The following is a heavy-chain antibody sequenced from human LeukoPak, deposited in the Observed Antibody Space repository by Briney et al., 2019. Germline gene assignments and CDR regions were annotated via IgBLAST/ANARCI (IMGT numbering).Heavy chain of an antibody. CDR2: IYYSGST. V-gene: IGHV4-59*01. CDR1: GGSISSYY. D-gene: IGHD6-19*01. Sequence: SETLSLTCTVSGGSISSYYWSWIRQPPGKGLEWMGYIYYSGSTNYNPSLKSRVTISVDTSKNQFSLKLSSVTAADTAVYYCARGSIAVAGTVDYWGQGTLVTVSS. J-gene: IGHJ4*02. CDR3: ARGSIAVAGTVDY.